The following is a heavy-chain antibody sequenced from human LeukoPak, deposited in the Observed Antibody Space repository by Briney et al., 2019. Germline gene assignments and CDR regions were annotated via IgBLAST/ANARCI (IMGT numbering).Heavy chain of an antibody. V-gene: IGHV3-30-3*01. CDR2: ISYDGTNK. CDR3: AGAGYCSSTSCYRPPDY. CDR1: GFTFSNYA. D-gene: IGHD2-2*01. J-gene: IGHJ4*02. Sequence: GGSLRLSCAASGFTFSNYAMHWVRQAPGKGLEWVAVISYDGTNKYYADSVKGRFTMSRDNSKNTLYLQMNSLRAEDTAVYYCAGAGYCSSTSCYRPPDYWGQGTLVTVSS.